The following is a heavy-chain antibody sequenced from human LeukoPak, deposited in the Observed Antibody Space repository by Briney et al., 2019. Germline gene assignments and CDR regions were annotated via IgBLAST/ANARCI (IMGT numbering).Heavy chain of an antibody. D-gene: IGHD2/OR15-2a*01. Sequence: TSVKVSCKASGYTFTDYYIHWVRQAPGQRLEWMGLINFNSGGTNYARKFQGRVTMTRDTSISTAYIELSRLTSDDTAVYYCVRQISSYWGQGTLVTVSS. V-gene: IGHV1-2*02. CDR1: GYTFTDYY. CDR2: INFNSGGT. J-gene: IGHJ4*02. CDR3: VRQISSY.